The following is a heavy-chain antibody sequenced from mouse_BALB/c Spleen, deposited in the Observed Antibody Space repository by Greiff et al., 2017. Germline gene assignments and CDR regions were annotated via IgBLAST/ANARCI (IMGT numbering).Heavy chain of an antibody. CDR2: IHPGDGDT. V-gene: IGHV1-87*01. CDR3: ARDGGYAMDY. Sequence: QVQLQQSGAELARPGASVKLSCKASGYTFTSYWMQWVKQRPGQGLEWIGAIHPGDGDTRYTQKFKGKATLTADKSSSTAYMQLSSLASEDSAVYYCARDGGYAMDYWGQGTSVTVSS. CDR1: GYTFTSYW. J-gene: IGHJ4*01. D-gene: IGHD1-1*02.